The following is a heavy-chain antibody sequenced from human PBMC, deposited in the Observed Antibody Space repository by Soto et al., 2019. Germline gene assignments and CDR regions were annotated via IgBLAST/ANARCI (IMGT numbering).Heavy chain of an antibody. D-gene: IGHD6-13*01. CDR1: GYTFTSYG. Sequence: ASVKVSCKASGYTFTSYGIHWVRQAPGQRLEWMGWINAANGDTKYSPKFQGRVTITRDTSASTAYMELSSLRSEDTAVYYCVRSHVSATGIDWFDPWSQGTLVTVSS. CDR2: INAANGDT. CDR3: VRSHVSATGIDWFDP. J-gene: IGHJ5*02. V-gene: IGHV1-3*01.